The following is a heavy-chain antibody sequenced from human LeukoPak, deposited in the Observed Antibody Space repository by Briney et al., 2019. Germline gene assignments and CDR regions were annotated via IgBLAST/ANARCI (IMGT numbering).Heavy chain of an antibody. D-gene: IGHD2-2*01. V-gene: IGHV3-7*05. J-gene: IGHJ4*02. CDR2: IKQDGSDK. CDR1: GFTFSSYW. Sequence: PGGSLRLSCAASGFTFSSYWMSWVRQAAGKGLEWVANIKQDGSDKYYVDSVKGRLTISRDNSKNSLYLQMNSLRAEDTAVYYCARTQCISTRCSHYFDYWGQGTLVTVSS. CDR3: ARTQCISTRCSHYFDY.